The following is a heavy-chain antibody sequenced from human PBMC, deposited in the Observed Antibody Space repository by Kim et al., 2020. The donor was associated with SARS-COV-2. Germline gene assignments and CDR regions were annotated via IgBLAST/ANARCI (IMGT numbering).Heavy chain of an antibody. CDR3: AREGGGDYVTWYFDL. V-gene: IGHV1-8*01. J-gene: IGHJ2*01. Sequence: ASVKVSCKASGYTFTSYDINWVRQATGQGLEWMGWMNPNSGNTGYAQKFQGRVTMTRNTSISTAYMELSSLRSEDMAVYYCAREGGGDYVTWYFDLWGRGTLVTVSS. D-gene: IGHD4-17*01. CDR1: GYTFTSYD. CDR2: MNPNSGNT.